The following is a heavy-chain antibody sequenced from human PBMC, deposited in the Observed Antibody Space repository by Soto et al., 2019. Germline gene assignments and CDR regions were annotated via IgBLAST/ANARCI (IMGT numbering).Heavy chain of an antibody. V-gene: IGHV3-21*01. J-gene: IGHJ4*02. CDR1: GFTFSSYS. Sequence: PGGSLRLSCAASGFTFSSYSMNWVRQAPGKGLEWVSSISSSSSYIYYADSVKGRFTISRDNAKNSLYLQMNSLRAEDTAMYYCARAWFSSTQTFDYWGQGTLVTVSS. CDR2: ISSSSSYI. D-gene: IGHD6-19*01. CDR3: ARAWFSSTQTFDY.